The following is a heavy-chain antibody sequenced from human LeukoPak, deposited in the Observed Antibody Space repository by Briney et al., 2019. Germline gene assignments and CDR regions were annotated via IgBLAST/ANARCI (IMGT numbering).Heavy chain of an antibody. CDR3: ARAGSHWHYVY. Sequence: PGGSLSLSCAASGFTFSGFSMSWVRQSPTKGLEWVANIKQDGSERYYVDSVKGRFTISRDNAKNSLSLQMNNLRVEDTAVYYCARAGSHWHYVYWGQGTVVTVSS. D-gene: IGHD3-10*01. V-gene: IGHV3-7*01. J-gene: IGHJ4*02. CDR2: IKQDGSER. CDR1: GFTFSGFS.